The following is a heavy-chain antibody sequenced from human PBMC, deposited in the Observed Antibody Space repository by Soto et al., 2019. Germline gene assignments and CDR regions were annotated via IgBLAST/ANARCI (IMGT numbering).Heavy chain of an antibody. D-gene: IGHD4-17*01. CDR3: ARTDKGDYVPPLDN. CDR1: GYTFTTYG. J-gene: IGHJ4*02. Sequence: QIHLVQSGGEVKKPGASVKVSCKTSGYTFTTYGISWVRQAPGQGLEWMGWITPFNDNTNYAQNLQGRVTMTTDPSTNTAYLALRSLTSDDTAVDYCARTDKGDYVPPLDNWGQGTLVTVSS. CDR2: ITPFNDNT. V-gene: IGHV1-18*01.